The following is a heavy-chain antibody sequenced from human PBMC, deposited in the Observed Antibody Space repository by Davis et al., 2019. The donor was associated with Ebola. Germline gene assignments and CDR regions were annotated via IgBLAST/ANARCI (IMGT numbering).Heavy chain of an antibody. V-gene: IGHV5-51*01. D-gene: IGHD5-12*01. CDR2: IYPGDSDT. Sequence: GESLKISCKGSGYSFTNYWIGWVRQMPGKGLEWMGIIYPGDSDTRYSPSFQGQVTISADKSISTSYLQWSSLKASDTAMYYCARRYDSYYYGMDVWGQGTTVTVSS. J-gene: IGHJ6*02. CDR3: ARRYDSYYYGMDV. CDR1: GYSFTNYW.